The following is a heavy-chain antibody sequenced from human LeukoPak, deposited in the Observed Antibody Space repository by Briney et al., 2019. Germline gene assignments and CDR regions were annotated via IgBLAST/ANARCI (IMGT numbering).Heavy chain of an antibody. CDR2: ISAYNGNT. V-gene: IGHV1-18*01. J-gene: IGHJ6*03. D-gene: IGHD2-2*02. CDR3: VVVPAAIREGTRDYYYYYMDV. CDR1: GYTFTSYG. Sequence: ASVKVSCKASGYTFTSYGISWVRQAPGQGLEWMGWISAYNGNTNYAQKLQGSVTMTTDTSTSTAYMELRSLRSDDTAVYYCVVVPAAIREGTRDYYYYYMDVWGKGTTVTVSS.